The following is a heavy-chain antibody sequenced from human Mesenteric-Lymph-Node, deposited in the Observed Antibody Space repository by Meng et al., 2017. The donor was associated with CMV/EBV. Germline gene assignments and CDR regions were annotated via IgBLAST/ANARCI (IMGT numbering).Heavy chain of an antibody. CDR2: INHSGST. V-gene: IGHV4-34*01. Sequence: SETLSLTCAVSGGSFSAYYCIWIRQSPERGLEWIGEINHSGSTNYNPSLKSRVTISVDTSKNQFSLKLSSVTAADTAVYYCARVKQQLVLPLPLFCQYGMDVWGQGTTVTVSS. D-gene: IGHD6-13*01. J-gene: IGHJ6*02. CDR1: GGSFSAYY. CDR3: ARVKQQLVLPLPLFCQYGMDV.